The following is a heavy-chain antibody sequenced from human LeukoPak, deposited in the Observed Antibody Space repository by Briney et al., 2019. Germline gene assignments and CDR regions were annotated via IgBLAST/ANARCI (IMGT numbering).Heavy chain of an antibody. CDR2: IKQDGSEK. CDR1: GFTFSSYW. CDR3: ARDRCSSTSCYPENYCYYGMDV. Sequence: PGGSLRLSCAASGFTFSSYWMSWVRQAPGKGLEWVANIKQDGSEKYYVDSVKGRFTISRDNAKNSLYLQMNSLRAEDTAVYYCARDRCSSTSCYPENYCYYGMDVWGQGTTVTVSS. D-gene: IGHD2-2*01. J-gene: IGHJ6*02. V-gene: IGHV3-7*01.